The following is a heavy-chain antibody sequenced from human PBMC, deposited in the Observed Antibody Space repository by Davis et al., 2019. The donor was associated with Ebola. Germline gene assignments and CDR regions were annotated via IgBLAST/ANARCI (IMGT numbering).Heavy chain of an antibody. J-gene: IGHJ3*02. Sequence: GESLKISCVASGFTFNQYAMTWVRQAPGKGLEWVSTLGTSADTYYADSVKGRFTISRDNSKNTLYLQMNGLRVEDTAIYYCAKDTSNIWFDIWGQGTNVTVSS. V-gene: IGHV3-23*01. CDR1: GFTFNQYA. D-gene: IGHD1-26*01. CDR3: AKDTSNIWFDI. CDR2: LGTSADT.